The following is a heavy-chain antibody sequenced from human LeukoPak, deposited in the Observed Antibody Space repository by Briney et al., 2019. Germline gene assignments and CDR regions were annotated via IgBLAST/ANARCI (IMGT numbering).Heavy chain of an antibody. J-gene: IGHJ4*02. CDR1: GGSISSYY. CDR2: IYYSGST. D-gene: IGHD1-7*01. V-gene: IGHV4-59*01. CDR3: ARGLYWDSHYYFDY. Sequence: SETLSLTCTVSGGSISSYYWSWIRQPPGKGLEWIGYIYYSGSTNYNPSLKSRVTISVDTSKNQFSLKLSSVTAADTAVYYCARGLYWDSHYYFDYWGQGTLVTVSS.